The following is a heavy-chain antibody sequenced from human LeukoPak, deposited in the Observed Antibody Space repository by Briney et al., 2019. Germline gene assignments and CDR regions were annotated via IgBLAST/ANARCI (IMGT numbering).Heavy chain of an antibody. J-gene: IGHJ4*02. CDR3: AKARLISGRYYFDY. V-gene: IGHV3-23*01. Sequence: GGSLRLSRAASGFTFSNYAMNWVRQAPGKGLEWVSGISGSGGSTDYADSVKGRFTISRDNSKNTLYLQMNSLRAEDTAVYYCAKARLISGRYYFDYWGQGTLVTVSS. CDR2: ISGSGGST. D-gene: IGHD1-26*01. CDR1: GFTFSNYA.